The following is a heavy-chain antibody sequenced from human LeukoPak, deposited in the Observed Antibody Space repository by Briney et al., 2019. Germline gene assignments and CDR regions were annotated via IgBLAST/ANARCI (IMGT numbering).Heavy chain of an antibody. J-gene: IGHJ4*02. CDR2: ISGSGGST. CDR1: GFTFSSYA. Sequence: GGSLRLSCAASGFTFSSYAMSWVRQAPGKGLEWVSAISGSGGSTYYADSVKGRFTISRDNAKNSLYLQMNSLRAEDTAVYYCARWGYDTSCYDYWGQGTLVTVSS. D-gene: IGHD2-2*01. V-gene: IGHV3-23*01. CDR3: ARWGYDTSCYDY.